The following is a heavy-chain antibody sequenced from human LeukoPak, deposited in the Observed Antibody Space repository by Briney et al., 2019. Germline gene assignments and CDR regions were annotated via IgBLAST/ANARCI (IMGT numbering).Heavy chain of an antibody. CDR2: IYYTGST. D-gene: IGHD6-6*01. CDR1: GGSISSLY. Sequence: PSETLSLTCSVSGGSISSLYWSWIRQPPGKRLEWIGYIYYTGSTNYNPSLKSRVTMFVDMSKNQFSLRLSSVTAADTAVHYCARHRAYSSSSPFDYWGQGTLVTVSS. V-gene: IGHV4-59*08. J-gene: IGHJ4*02. CDR3: ARHRAYSSSSPFDY.